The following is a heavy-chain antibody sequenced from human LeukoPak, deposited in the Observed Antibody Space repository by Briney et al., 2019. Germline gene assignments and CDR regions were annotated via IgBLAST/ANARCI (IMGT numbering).Heavy chain of an antibody. CDR3: ARLPYSSGWYDY. D-gene: IGHD6-19*01. J-gene: IGHJ4*02. V-gene: IGHV1-46*01. Sequence: ASVKVSCTASGYTFTSYDINWVRQATGQGLEWMGIINPSGGSTSYAQKFQGRVTMTRDTSTSTVYMELSSLRSEDTAVYYCARLPYSSGWYDYWGQGTLVTVSS. CDR1: GYTFTSYD. CDR2: INPSGGST.